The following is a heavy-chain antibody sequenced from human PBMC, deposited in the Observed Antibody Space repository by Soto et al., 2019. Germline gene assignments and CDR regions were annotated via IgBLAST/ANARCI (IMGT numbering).Heavy chain of an antibody. CDR3: ARESQAYHLIPNFYSCYGMDV. CDR1: GYTFNIYG. V-gene: IGHV1-18*04. D-gene: IGHD2-2*01. Sequence: QVQLVQSGGEVKKPGASVRVSCKASGYTFNIYGISWVRQAPGQGLEWVGWISAYNGNPHYGSKFEAEVTFTTETPTKTAYMELRSLRSDDTAVYYCARESQAYHLIPNFYSCYGMDVWGQGTTVTVSS. J-gene: IGHJ6*02. CDR2: ISAYNGNP.